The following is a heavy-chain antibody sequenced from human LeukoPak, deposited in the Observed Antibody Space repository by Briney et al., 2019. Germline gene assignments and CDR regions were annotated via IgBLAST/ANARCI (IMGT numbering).Heavy chain of an antibody. CDR3: ARHSNGYSYGLPVDY. J-gene: IGHJ4*02. CDR2: IYPGESDT. V-gene: IGHV5-51*01. Sequence: PGESLKVSCKGSGYSFTSYWIGWVRQMPGKGLEWMGIIYPGESDTRYSPSFQGQVTISADKSISTAYLQWSSLKASDTAMYYCARHSNGYSYGLPVDYWGQGTLVTVSS. D-gene: IGHD5-18*01. CDR1: GYSFTSYW.